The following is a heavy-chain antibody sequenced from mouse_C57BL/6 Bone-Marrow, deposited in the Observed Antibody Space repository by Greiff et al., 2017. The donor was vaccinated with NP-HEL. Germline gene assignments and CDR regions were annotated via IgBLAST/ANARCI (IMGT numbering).Heavy chain of an antibody. V-gene: IGHV1-80*01. J-gene: IGHJ4*01. CDR3: ARGDYGSGRYEYAMDY. CDR1: GYAFSSYW. D-gene: IGHD1-1*01. CDR2: IYPGDGDT. Sequence: VKLLESGAELVKPGASVKISCKASGYAFSSYWMNWVKEWPGKGLEWIGQIYPGDGDTKYNGKFKGKATLTADKSSSTAYMQVSSLTSKDSAVYFCARGDYGSGRYEYAMDYWAQGTAVTVSA.